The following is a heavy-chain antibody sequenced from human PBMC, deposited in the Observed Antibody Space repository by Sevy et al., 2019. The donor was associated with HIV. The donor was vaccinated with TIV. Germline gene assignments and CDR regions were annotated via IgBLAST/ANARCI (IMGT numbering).Heavy chain of an antibody. CDR1: GFTFTNYW. CDR2: INSDGGIT. Sequence: GGSLRLSCAASGFTFTNYWMHWVRQAPGKGLVWVSRINSDGGITTYADSVKGRFTISRDNAKNTLYLQMNSLRAEDTAVYYCVCYDFWSGSSEYYMDVWGKGTTVTVSS. V-gene: IGHV3-74*01. D-gene: IGHD3-3*01. J-gene: IGHJ6*03. CDR3: VCYDFWSGSSEYYMDV.